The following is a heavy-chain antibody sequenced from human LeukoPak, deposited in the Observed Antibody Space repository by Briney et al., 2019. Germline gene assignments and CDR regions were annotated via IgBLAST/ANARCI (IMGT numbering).Heavy chain of an antibody. CDR3: AREGAGYYDSSGYKEDAFDI. CDR2: INAGNGNT. V-gene: IGHV1-3*01. Sequence: ASVKVSCKASGYTFTSYAMDWVRQAPGQRLEWIGWINAGNGNTKYSQKFQGRVTITRDTSASTAYMELSSLRSEDMAVYYCAREGAGYYDSSGYKEDAFDIWGQGTMVTVAS. D-gene: IGHD3-22*01. CDR1: GYTFTSYA. J-gene: IGHJ3*02.